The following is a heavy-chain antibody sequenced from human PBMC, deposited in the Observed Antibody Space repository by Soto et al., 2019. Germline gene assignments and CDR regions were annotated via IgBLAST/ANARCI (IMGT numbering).Heavy chain of an antibody. CDR3: ARETTVTTRSSYYYYGMDV. CDR2: IIPIFGTA. CDR1: GGTFSSYA. D-gene: IGHD4-17*01. V-gene: IGHV1-69*13. Sequence: EASVKVSCKASGGTFSSYAISWVRQAPGQGLEWMGGIIPIFGTANYAQKFQGRVTITADESTSTAYMELSSLRSEDTAVYYCARETTVTTRSSYYYYGMDVWGQGTTVTVSS. J-gene: IGHJ6*02.